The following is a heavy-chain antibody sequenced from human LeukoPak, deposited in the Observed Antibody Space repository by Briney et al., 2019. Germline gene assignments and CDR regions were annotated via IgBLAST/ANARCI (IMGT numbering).Heavy chain of an antibody. D-gene: IGHD1-26*01. J-gene: IGHJ4*02. V-gene: IGHV1-69*13. CDR2: IIPIFGTA. CDR3: ARDLVGATPYYFDY. CDR1: GGTLSSYA. Sequence: ASVKVSCKASGGTLSSYAISWVRQAPGQGLEWMGGIIPIFGTANYAQKFQGRVTITADESTSTAYMELSSLRSEDTAVYYCARDLVGATPYYFDYWGQGTLVTVSS.